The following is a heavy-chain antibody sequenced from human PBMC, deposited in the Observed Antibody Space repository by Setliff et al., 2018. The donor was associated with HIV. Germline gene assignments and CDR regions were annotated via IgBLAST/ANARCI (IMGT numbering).Heavy chain of an antibody. CDR3: ARSHYYYYYMDV. J-gene: IGHJ6*03. CDR2: IASASSST. Sequence: PGGSLRLSCAASGFTLSDYEMNWVRQAPGKGPEWISFIASASSSTYYADSVKGRFTISRDNAKNSLYLQMNSLRAEDTAVYYCARSHYYYYYMDVWGKGTTVTVSS. V-gene: IGHV3-21*05. CDR1: GFTLSDYE.